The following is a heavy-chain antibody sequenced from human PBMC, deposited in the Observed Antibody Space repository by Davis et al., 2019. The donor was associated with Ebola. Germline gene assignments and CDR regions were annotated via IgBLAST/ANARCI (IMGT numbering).Heavy chain of an antibody. D-gene: IGHD3-16*02. J-gene: IGHJ4*02. CDR3: ATYVWGSYRPDY. V-gene: IGHV1-2*06. CDR1: GYTFTSYA. Sequence: AASVKVFCKASGYTFTSYAMNWVRQAPGQGLEWMGRINPNSGGTNYAQKFQGRVTMTRDTSISTAYMELSRLRSDDTAVYYCATYVWGSYRPDYWGQGTLVTVSS. CDR2: INPNSGGT.